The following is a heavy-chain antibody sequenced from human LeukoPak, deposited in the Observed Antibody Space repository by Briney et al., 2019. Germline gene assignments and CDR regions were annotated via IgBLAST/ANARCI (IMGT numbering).Heavy chain of an antibody. CDR1: GGLISISTYY. CDR2: IYYSGTT. D-gene: IGHD4-23*01. V-gene: IGHV4-39*07. J-gene: IGHJ4*02. CDR3: ARVSRGNSVGGDY. Sequence: PSETLSLTCTVSGGLISISTYYWGWIRQPPGKGLEWIGSIYYSGTTHYNPSLKSRVTIAVDTSKNQFSLKLISVTAADTAVYYCARVSRGNSVGGDYWGQGTLVTVSS.